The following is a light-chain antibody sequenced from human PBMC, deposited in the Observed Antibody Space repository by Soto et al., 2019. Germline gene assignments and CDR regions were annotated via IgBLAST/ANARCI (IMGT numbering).Light chain of an antibody. CDR1: QSVSSSQ. V-gene: IGKV3-20*01. J-gene: IGKJ2*01. CDR2: GAS. CDR3: QHYDTAPHT. Sequence: EIVLTQAPGTLSLSPGESATLSCRASQSVSSSQVAWYQQKPGQAPRLIIYGASSRATGIPDRFRGVGSETDFTLTISRLEPEDLAVYYCQHYDTAPHTFGQGTKLEI.